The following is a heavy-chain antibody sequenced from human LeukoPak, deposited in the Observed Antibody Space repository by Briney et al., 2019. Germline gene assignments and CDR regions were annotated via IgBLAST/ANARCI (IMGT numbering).Heavy chain of an antibody. Sequence: GASVKVSCKASGYTFTSYGISWVRQAPGQGLEWMGWISAYNGNTNYAQKLQGRVTMTTDTSTSTAYMELRSLRSDDTAVYYCARAWARSGSDQFGGFDYWGQGTLVTVSS. CDR2: ISAYNGNT. CDR3: ARAWARSGSDQFGGFDY. J-gene: IGHJ4*02. CDR1: GYTFTSYG. V-gene: IGHV1-18*01. D-gene: IGHD1-26*01.